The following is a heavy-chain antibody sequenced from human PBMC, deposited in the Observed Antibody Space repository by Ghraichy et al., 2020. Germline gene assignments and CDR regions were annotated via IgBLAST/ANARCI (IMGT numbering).Heavy chain of an antibody. CDR1: GGSISSFY. CDR2: IFYSGNT. J-gene: IGHJ5*02. D-gene: IGHD3-9*01. Sequence: SETLSLTCTVSGGSISSFYWSWIRQPPGKGLEWIGYIFYSGNTKYNPSLKSRVNMSVDTSKNRFSLTLTSLTAADTGIYFCARRNYETTGYFFDPWGHGILVTVSS. V-gene: IGHV4-59*01. CDR3: ARRNYETTGYFFDP.